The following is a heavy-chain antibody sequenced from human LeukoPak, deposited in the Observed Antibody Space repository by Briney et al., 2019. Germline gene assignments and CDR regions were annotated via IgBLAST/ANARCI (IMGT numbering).Heavy chain of an antibody. V-gene: IGHV3-15*01. CDR3: TVDLVSTIRG. J-gene: IGHJ4*02. D-gene: IGHD5/OR15-5a*01. CDR1: GFTFRNAW. Sequence: GGSLRLSCAVSGFTFRNAWMNWVRQAPGEGLEWVGRIKTENDAGATDYGAPVKGRFTISRDDSENTLYLQMNNLKIEDTGVYWATVDLVSTIRGWGQGTLVTVSP. CDR2: IKTENDAGAT.